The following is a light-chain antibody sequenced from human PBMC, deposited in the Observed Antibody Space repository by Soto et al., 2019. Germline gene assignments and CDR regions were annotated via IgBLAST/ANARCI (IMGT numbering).Light chain of an antibody. V-gene: IGLV2-11*01. CDR3: CSYAGRQRI. CDR1: NSDVGNYKY. J-gene: IGLJ2*01. CDR2: DVT. Sequence: QSALTQPRSVSGSPGQSVTISCSGTNSDVGNYKYVSWYQQYPGKAPLVIIFDVTKRPSGVPDRFSGSKSGNTASLTISGLQAEDEADYFCCSYAGRQRIFGGGTKVTVL.